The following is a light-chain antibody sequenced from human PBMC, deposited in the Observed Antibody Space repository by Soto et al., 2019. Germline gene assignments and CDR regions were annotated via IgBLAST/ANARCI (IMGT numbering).Light chain of an antibody. CDR1: SGSVSTAYF. CDR2: NTD. J-gene: IGLJ3*02. Sequence: QTVVTQEPSFSVSPGGTVTLTCGLSSGSVSTAYFPNWYQQTPGQAPRTLIYNTDTRSSGVPDRFSGSILGNQAALTITGAQAEDESDYYCMPYLGSGISMFGGGTKLTVL. CDR3: MPYLGSGISM. V-gene: IGLV8-61*01.